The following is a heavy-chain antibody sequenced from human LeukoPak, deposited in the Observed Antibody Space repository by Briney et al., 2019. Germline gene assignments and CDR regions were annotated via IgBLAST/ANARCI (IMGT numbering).Heavy chain of an antibody. V-gene: IGHV3-33*01. CDR3: ARDRIQLMDY. D-gene: IGHD5-18*01. Sequence: GGSLRLSCAASGLTFSSYGMHWVRQAPGKGLEWVAVMWYDGSNKYYADSVKGRFTISRDNSKNTLYLQMNSLRAEDTAVYYCARDRIQLMDYWGQGTLVTVSS. CDR1: GLTFSSYG. CDR2: MWYDGSNK. J-gene: IGHJ4*02.